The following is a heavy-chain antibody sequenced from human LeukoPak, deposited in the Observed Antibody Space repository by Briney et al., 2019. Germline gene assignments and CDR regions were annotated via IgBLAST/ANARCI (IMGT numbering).Heavy chain of an antibody. CDR1: GYTFTSYA. J-gene: IGHJ6*03. V-gene: IGHV7-4-1*02. CDR3: ARDCYDILTGSSYYYYYMDV. D-gene: IGHD3-9*01. CDR2: INTNTGNP. Sequence: GASVKVSCKASGYTFTSYAMNWVRQAPGQGLEWMGWINTNTGNPTYAQGFTGRFVFSLDTSVSTAYLQISSLKAEDTAVYYCARDCYDILTGSSYYYYYMDVWGKGNTVTVSS.